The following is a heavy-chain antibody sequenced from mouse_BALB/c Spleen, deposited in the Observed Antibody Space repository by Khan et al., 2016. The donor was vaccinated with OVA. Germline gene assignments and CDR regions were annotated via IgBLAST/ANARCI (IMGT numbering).Heavy chain of an antibody. V-gene: IGHV1S81*02. J-gene: IGHJ3*01. CDR2: INPSNGGT. Sequence: QIQLVQSGAELVKPGASVRLSCKASGYTFTNYYLYWVKQRPGHGLEWIGDINPSNGGTNFNEKFKNKVTLTVDKSSSTAYMQLSSLTSEDSAVYYWSRSGYVTFAYWGQGTLVTVSA. CDR3: SRSGYVTFAY. CDR1: GYTFTNYY. D-gene: IGHD2-10*02.